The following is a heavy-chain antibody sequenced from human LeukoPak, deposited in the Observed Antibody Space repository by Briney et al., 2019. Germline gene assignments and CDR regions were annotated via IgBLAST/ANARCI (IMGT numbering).Heavy chain of an antibody. V-gene: IGHV3-23*01. CDR3: AKDPETYSSRWFDS. CDR2: LSDNGGSP. J-gene: IGHJ5*01. CDR1: GFTFSNYA. Sequence: PGGSLRLSCAASGFTFSNYAMSWVRQAPGKGLEWVSSLSDNGGSPYYADSVKGGFTISRDNSKHTLYLHMNSLRVEDTAVYYCAKDPETYSSRWFDSWGQGTLVTVSS. D-gene: IGHD2-21*01.